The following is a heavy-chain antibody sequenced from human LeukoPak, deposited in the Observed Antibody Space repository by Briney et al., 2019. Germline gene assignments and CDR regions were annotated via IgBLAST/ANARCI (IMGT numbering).Heavy chain of an antibody. D-gene: IGHD1-26*01. CDR2: INAGNGNT. V-gene: IGHV1-3*01. Sequence: ASVKVSCKASGYTFTSYAMHWVRQAPGQRLEWMGWINAGNGNTKYSQKFQGRVTITRDTSTSTAYMELRSLRSDDTAVYYCARVAIFIVGAAYYFDYWGQGTLVTVSS. J-gene: IGHJ4*02. CDR1: GYTFTSYA. CDR3: ARVAIFIVGAAYYFDY.